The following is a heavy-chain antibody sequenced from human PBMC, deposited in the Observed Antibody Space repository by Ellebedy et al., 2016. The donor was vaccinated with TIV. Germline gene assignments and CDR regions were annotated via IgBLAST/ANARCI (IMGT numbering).Heavy chain of an antibody. Sequence: PGGSLRLSCKGSGYSFTSYWIGWVRQMPGKGLEWMGIIYPGDSDTRYSPSFQGQVTISADKSISTAYLQWSSLKASDTAMYYCARHRGDGYNYFDYWGQGALVTVSS. CDR2: IYPGDSDT. J-gene: IGHJ4*02. D-gene: IGHD5-24*01. CDR3: ARHRGDGYNYFDY. V-gene: IGHV5-51*01. CDR1: GYSFTSYW.